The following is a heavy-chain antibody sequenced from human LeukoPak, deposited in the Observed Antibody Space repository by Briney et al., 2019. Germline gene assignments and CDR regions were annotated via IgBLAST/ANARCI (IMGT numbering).Heavy chain of an antibody. V-gene: IGHV3-7*01. Sequence: GGSLRLSCASSGFDFSIFWMSWVRQAPGKGLEWVANIDEDGSSDYYVDSVKGRFTISRDNAKNSLYLHINSLRGDDTAVYYCARDARDDDYSLDYFDYWGQGSLVTVSS. D-gene: IGHD5-12*01. CDR2: IDEDGSSD. CDR1: GFDFSIFW. CDR3: ARDARDDDYSLDYFDY. J-gene: IGHJ4*02.